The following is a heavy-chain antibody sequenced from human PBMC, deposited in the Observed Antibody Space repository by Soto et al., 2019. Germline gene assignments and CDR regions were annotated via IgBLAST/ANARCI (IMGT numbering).Heavy chain of an antibody. Sequence: QVQLVQSGAEVKKPGASVKVYCRASGYTFTSYGISWVRQAPGQGLEWMGWISAYNGNTNYAQKLQGRVTMTTDTSTSTAYMEQSSLRPDDTAVYYCARADPLPLGELSRGPQVRDYWGQGDLVTVSS. V-gene: IGHV1-18*01. CDR3: ARADPLPLGELSRGPQVRDY. J-gene: IGHJ4*02. CDR2: ISAYNGNT. D-gene: IGHD3-16*02. CDR1: GYTFTSYG.